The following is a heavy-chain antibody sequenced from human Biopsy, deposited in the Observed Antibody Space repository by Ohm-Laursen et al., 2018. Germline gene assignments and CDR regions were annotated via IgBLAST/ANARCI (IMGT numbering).Heavy chain of an antibody. D-gene: IGHD4-17*01. CDR2: IIPLFGAP. Sequence: SSVKVSCKVSGAIFSNYAITWVRQAPGQGLEWMGGIIPLFGAPNYAQKFQGRLTITADESKSTTYMELSSLRSEDTAVYYCARLAQIYGDSPFDPWGQGTLVTVS. J-gene: IGHJ5*02. CDR1: GAIFSNYA. V-gene: IGHV1-69*01. CDR3: ARLAQIYGDSPFDP.